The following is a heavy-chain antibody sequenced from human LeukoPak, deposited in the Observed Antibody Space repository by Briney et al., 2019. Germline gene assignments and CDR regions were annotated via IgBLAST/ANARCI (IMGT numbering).Heavy chain of an antibody. D-gene: IGHD6-13*01. CDR3: ARRSFSSWYYFDY. J-gene: IGHJ4*02. V-gene: IGHV4-39*01. CDR1: GGSISSSSYY. Sequence: SETLSLTCTVSGGSISSSSYYWGWIRQPPGKGLEWIGRIYYSGSTYYNPSLKSRVTISVDTSKNQFSLKLSSVTAADTAVYYCARRSFSSWYYFDYWGQGTLVTVSS. CDR2: IYYSGST.